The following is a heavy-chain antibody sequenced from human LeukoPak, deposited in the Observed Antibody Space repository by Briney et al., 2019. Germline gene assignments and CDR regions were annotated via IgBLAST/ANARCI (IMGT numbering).Heavy chain of an antibody. CDR1: GGSFSGYY. Sequence: SETLSLTCAVYGGSFSGYYWSWIRQPPGKGLEWIGEINHSGGTNYNPSLKSRVTISVDTSKNQFSLKLSSVTAADTAVYYCARIYDSSGYFRFDIWGQGTMVTVSS. V-gene: IGHV4-34*01. CDR3: ARIYDSSGYFRFDI. D-gene: IGHD3-22*01. J-gene: IGHJ3*02. CDR2: INHSGGT.